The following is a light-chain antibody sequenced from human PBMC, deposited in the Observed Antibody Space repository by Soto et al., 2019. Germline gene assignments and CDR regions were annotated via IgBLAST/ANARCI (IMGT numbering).Light chain of an antibody. Sequence: AIRMTQSPSSLSASTGDRVTITCRARQGISSYLAWFQQKPGRPPKLLMSATSTLQSDVPSRFSGSGSGTDFTHTIGCLQSEDLATYYCQQYYTYPWTFGQGTKVEIK. CDR2: ATS. J-gene: IGKJ1*01. CDR3: QQYYTYPWT. CDR1: QGISSY. V-gene: IGKV1-8*01.